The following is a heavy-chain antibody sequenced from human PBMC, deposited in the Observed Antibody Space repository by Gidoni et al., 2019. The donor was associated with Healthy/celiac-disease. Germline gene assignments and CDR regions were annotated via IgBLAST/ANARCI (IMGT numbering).Heavy chain of an antibody. CDR2: IWYDRSNK. CDR1: SSYG. J-gene: IGHJ4*02. Sequence: SSYGMHWVRQAPGKGLEWVAVIWYDRSNKYYADSVKGRFTISRDNSKNTRYLQLNSLRTEDTAVYYCAREGIAVAGYYFDYWGQGTLVTVSS. V-gene: IGHV3-33*01. D-gene: IGHD6-19*01. CDR3: AREGIAVAGYYFDY.